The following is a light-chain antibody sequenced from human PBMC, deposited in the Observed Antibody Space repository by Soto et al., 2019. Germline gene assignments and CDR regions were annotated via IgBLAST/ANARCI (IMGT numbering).Light chain of an antibody. CDR1: QAISSN. Sequence: EIVMTPSPATLSVSRGERATLSCRANQAISSNLAWYQQRPGQAPRLLIYRASTRATGTPARFSGSGSGTEFTLTITSLQSEDFALYYCQQYHNLWTFGQGTKVDIK. V-gene: IGKV3-15*01. J-gene: IGKJ1*01. CDR3: QQYHNLWT. CDR2: RAS.